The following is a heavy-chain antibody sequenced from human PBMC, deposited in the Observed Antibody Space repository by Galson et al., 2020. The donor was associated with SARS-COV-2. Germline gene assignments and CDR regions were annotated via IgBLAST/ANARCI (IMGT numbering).Heavy chain of an antibody. CDR1: GYTFISYG. CDR2: ISTYNGNT. V-gene: IGHV1-18*01. CDR3: ARTPYFATSGYYGWDYYFDY. Sequence: ASVKVSCKASGYTFISYGISWVRQAPGQGREGMGWISTYNGNTNYAQNLQGRVTRTTDTSTNTAYMHLRSLRSDDTAVYYCARTPYFATSGYYGWDYYFDYWGQGTLVTVSS. D-gene: IGHD3-22*01. J-gene: IGHJ4*02.